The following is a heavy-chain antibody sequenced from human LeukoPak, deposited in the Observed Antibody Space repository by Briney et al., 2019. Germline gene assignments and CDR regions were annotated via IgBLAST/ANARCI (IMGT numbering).Heavy chain of an antibody. V-gene: IGHV4-59*01. D-gene: IGHD2-15*01. J-gene: IGHJ6*02. CDR1: GGSFSGYY. CDR2: IYYSGST. CDR3: ARDSVPLGSPTYYGMDV. Sequence: PSETLSLTCAVYGGSFSGYYWSWIRQPPGKGLEGIGYIYYSGSTNYNPSLKSRVTISVDTSKNQFSLKLSSVTAADTAVYYCARDSVPLGSPTYYGMDVWGQGTTVTVSS.